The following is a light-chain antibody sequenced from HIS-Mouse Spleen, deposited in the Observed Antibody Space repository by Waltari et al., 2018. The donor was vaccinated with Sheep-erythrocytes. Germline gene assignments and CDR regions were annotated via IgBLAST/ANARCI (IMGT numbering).Light chain of an antibody. CDR2: LGS. V-gene: IGKV2-28*01. CDR3: MQALQTPRT. J-gene: IGKJ1*01. Sequence: DLVMTQSPLSLPVTPGAPASLPCRSSHSLLHSNGYNYLDWYLQKPGQSPQLLIYLGSNRASGVPDRFSGSGSGTDFTLKISRVEAEDVEVYYCMQALQTPRTFGQGTKVEIK. CDR1: HSLLHSNGYNY.